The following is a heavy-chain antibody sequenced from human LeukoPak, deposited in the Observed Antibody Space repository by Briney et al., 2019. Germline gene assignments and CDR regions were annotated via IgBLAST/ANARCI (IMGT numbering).Heavy chain of an antibody. CDR2: KYYSGST. CDR3: ARGRSYGFDFDS. Sequence: SETLSLTCDVSGVSINTCCYYWTWIRQPPGKGLEWIGYKYYSGSTRYNSSLRSRLTISLDSSKNQFSLRLTSVTAADTAVYYRARGRSYGFDFDSWGPGTLVIVSS. CDR1: GVSINTCCYY. V-gene: IGHV4-61*01. J-gene: IGHJ4*02. D-gene: IGHD5-18*01.